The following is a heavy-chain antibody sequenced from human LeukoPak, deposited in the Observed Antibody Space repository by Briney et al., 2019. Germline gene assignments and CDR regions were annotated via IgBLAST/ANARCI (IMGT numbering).Heavy chain of an antibody. Sequence: GASVKVSCKASGYTFTSYYMHWVRQAPGQGLEWMGIINPSGGSTSYAQKFQGRVTMTRDTSTSTVYMELSSLSSEDTAVYYCARDGAGYGMDVWGQGTTVTASS. V-gene: IGHV1-46*01. CDR3: ARDGAGYGMDV. CDR1: GYTFTSYY. D-gene: IGHD3-16*01. CDR2: INPSGGST. J-gene: IGHJ6*02.